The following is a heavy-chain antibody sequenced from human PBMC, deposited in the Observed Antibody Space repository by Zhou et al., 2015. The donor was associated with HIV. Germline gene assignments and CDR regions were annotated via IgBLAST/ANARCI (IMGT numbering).Heavy chain of an antibody. V-gene: IGHV1-69*01. CDR2: FIGMFGRP. CDR1: GGTFNTYS. CDR3: ARDRGGARPDWRYFDL. J-gene: IGHJ2*01. Sequence: QVRLVQSGAEVKKPGSSVRVSCKASGGTFNTYSVTWVRQAPGQGLEWMGEFIGMFGRPKYAPKFQGRVTITADESTTSAYMDVSGLRSDDTAMYYCARDRGGARPDWRYFDLWGRGTLVSVSS. D-gene: IGHD6-6*01.